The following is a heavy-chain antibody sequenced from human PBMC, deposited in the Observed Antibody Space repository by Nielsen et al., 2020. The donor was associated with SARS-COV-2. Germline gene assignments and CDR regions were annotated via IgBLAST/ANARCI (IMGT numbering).Heavy chain of an antibody. D-gene: IGHD7-27*01. J-gene: IGHJ4*02. V-gene: IGHV2-70*11. Sequence: SGPTLVKPTQTLTLTCTFSGFSLSTSGMCVSWIRQPPGKALEWLARIDWDDDKYYSTSLKTMLTISKDTSKNQVVLTMTNMDPVDTATYYCARMTPATGNDYWGQGTLVTVSS. CDR3: ARMTPATGNDY. CDR2: IDWDDDK. CDR1: GFSLSTSGMC.